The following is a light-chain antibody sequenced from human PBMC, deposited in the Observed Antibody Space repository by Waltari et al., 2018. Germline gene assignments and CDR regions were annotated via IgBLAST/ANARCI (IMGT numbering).Light chain of an antibody. CDR1: QSISRN. Sequence: EILMTQSPATLSVSPGETATLSCRASQSISRNLAWYQQKPGQAPRLLIFGASTRAPGVPDKCSGTGSGTDFILTISSLQSEDFAVYYCQQYNSWRTFGQGTKLEIK. CDR2: GAS. CDR3: QQYNSWRT. J-gene: IGKJ2*01. V-gene: IGKV3-15*01.